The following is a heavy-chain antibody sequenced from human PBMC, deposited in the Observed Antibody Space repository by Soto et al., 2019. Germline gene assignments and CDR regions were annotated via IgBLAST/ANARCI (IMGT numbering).Heavy chain of an antibody. CDR2: VRGKAYGGTT. CDR3: ARFRNAADLSDCDY. D-gene: IGHD6-13*01. CDR1: VLTFVGYA. J-gene: IGHJ4*02. Sequence: GGSVRLSFQTSVLTFVGYAMRCFRRAPGKGLEWVGSVRGKAYGGTTEYAASVRGRFTISRDESTSSAYLQMNSLRTEDTAVYYCARFRNAADLSDCDYWRQGTLVNVSS. V-gene: IGHV3-49*03.